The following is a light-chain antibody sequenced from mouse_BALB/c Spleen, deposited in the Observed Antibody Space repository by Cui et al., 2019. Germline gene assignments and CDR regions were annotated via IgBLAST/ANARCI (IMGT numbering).Light chain of an antibody. V-gene: IGKV4-80*01. CDR2: STS. CDR1: SSVSY. Sequence: VLTQSPALMSASSGEDITLTCSASSSVSYMHWYQQKSCTSPKLLIYSTSNLASGVPSRFSGSGSGTFYSLTSSSVEAEDAADYYCHQWSSYPWTFGGGTKLEIK. CDR3: HQWSSYPWT. J-gene: IGKJ1*01.